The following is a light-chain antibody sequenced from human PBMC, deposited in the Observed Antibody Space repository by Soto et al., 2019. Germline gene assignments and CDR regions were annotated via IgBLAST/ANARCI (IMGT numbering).Light chain of an antibody. Sequence: EVVLTQSPGTLSLSPGERATLSCRASQGVTTAYLAWYQHKPGQAPRLLIYGASNRATGIPDRFSGSGSGTDFPLTITRLEPEDFAVYSCQQYGASPLFTFGHGTKVDLK. CDR1: QGVTTAY. CDR2: GAS. J-gene: IGKJ3*01. V-gene: IGKV3-20*01. CDR3: QQYGASPLFT.